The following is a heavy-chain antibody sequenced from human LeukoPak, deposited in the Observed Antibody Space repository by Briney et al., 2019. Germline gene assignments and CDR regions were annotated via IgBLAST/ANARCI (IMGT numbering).Heavy chain of an antibody. V-gene: IGHV3-23*01. Sequence: GSLRLSCLASGFTCSNYAMSWLRQAPGKGLEWVSAISGSGGSTYYGVSVRGRSTISRDTCKNTLYLQMISLRAEDTAVYYCAKDRRVGATKALGAFDKWGQGTMVIVSS. CDR2: ISGSGGST. CDR3: AKDRRVGATKALGAFDK. CDR1: GFTCSNYA. J-gene: IGHJ3*02. D-gene: IGHD1-26*01.